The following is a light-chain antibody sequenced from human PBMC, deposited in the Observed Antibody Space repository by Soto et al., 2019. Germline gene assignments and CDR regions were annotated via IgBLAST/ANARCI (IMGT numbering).Light chain of an antibody. CDR1: QSISSY. Sequence: IKMTQSPSSLSATVGDRVTIACRSSQSISSYLNWYQQKPGKAPKLLIYAASSLQSGVPSRFSGSGSGTDFTLTISSLQPEDFATYYCQQSYSTPLSITFGQGTRLEI. J-gene: IGKJ5*01. CDR2: AAS. CDR3: QQSYSTPLSIT. V-gene: IGKV1-39*01.